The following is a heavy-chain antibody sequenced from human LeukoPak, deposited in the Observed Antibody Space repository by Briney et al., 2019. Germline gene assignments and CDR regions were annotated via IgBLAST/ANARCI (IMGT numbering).Heavy chain of an antibody. Sequence: SETLSLTCAVYGGSFSGYYWSWIRQPPGKGLEWIGEINHSGSTNYNPSLKSRVTISVDTSKNQFSLKLSSVTAPDTAVYYCARGGYRLDDILTGYYLPFDYWGQGTLVTVSS. V-gene: IGHV4-34*01. D-gene: IGHD3-9*01. CDR3: ARGGYRLDDILTGYYLPFDY. CDR1: GGSFSGYY. J-gene: IGHJ4*02. CDR2: INHSGST.